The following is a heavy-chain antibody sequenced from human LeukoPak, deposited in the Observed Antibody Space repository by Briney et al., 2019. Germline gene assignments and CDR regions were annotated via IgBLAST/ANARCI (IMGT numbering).Heavy chain of an antibody. CDR3: VRWGEEAGIDY. CDR2: IHPDGSDR. D-gene: IGHD3-10*01. V-gene: IGHV3-7*01. Sequence: GQSLRLHCDSSEFYYSNYWLGWTRQSPGTGLDWVANIHPDGSDRTYVDSVKGRFTISRDNGKKSMFLQMNSLRVEETAVYYCVRWGEEAGIDYWGQGTLVTVSS. CDR1: EFYYSNYW. J-gene: IGHJ4*02.